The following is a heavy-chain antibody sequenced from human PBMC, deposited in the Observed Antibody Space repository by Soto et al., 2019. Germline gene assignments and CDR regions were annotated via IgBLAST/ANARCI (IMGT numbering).Heavy chain of an antibody. J-gene: IGHJ6*02. CDR2: IWYDGSNE. Sequence: GVSLRLSCAVSGFTFRSYGMHWVRQAPGKGLEWVAFIWYDGSNEYYGESVKGRFTISRDNSKNTLYLQMSSLRAEDTVVYYCARDAGVQVWLYHAVQVWGQGNTDTV. D-gene: IGHD5-18*01. CDR1: GFTFRSYG. CDR3: ARDAGVQVWLYHAVQV. V-gene: IGHV3-33*01.